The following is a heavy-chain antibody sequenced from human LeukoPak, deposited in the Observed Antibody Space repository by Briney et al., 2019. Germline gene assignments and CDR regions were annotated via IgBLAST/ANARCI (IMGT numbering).Heavy chain of an antibody. CDR3: ATMTTVTTGRYFDY. D-gene: IGHD4-17*01. J-gene: IGHJ4*02. CDR2: FDPEDGET. Sequence: GASVKVSCKVSGYTLTGLSMHWVRQAPGKGLEWMGGFDPEDGETIYAQKFQGRVTMTEDTSTDTAYMELSSLRSEDTAVYYCATMTTVTTGRYFDYWGQGTLVTVSS. CDR1: GYTLTGLS. V-gene: IGHV1-24*01.